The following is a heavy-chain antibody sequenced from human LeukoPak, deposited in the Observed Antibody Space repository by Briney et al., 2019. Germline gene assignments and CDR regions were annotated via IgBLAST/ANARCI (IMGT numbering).Heavy chain of an antibody. CDR1: GFTVSSSY. CDR3: ARGVAAAGTTLDY. V-gene: IGHV3-66*01. D-gene: IGHD6-13*01. Sequence: GGSLRLSCAASGFTVSSSYMTWVRQAPGKGLEWVSVICSGGTTYYADSVKGRFTISRDNSKNTLYLQMNSLRDEDTAVYYCARGVAAAGTTLDYWGQGTLVTVSS. J-gene: IGHJ4*02. CDR2: ICSGGTT.